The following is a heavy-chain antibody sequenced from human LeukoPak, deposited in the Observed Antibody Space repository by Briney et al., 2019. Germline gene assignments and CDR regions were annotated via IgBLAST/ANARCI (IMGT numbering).Heavy chain of an antibody. V-gene: IGHV3-23*01. J-gene: IGHJ3*02. CDR2: ISGSGGST. CDR3: APLGREIRKSIVVVPAAMGAPEDAFDI. Sequence: GGSLRLSCAASGFTFSSYAMSWVRQAPGKGLEWVSAISGSGGSTYYADSVKGRFTISRDNSKNTLYLQMNSLRAEDTAVYYCAPLGREIRKSIVVVPAAMGAPEDAFDIWGQGTMVTVSS. CDR1: GFTFSSYA. D-gene: IGHD2-2*01.